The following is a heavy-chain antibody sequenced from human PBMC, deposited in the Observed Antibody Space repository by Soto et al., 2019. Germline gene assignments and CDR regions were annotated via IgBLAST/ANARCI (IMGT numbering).Heavy chain of an antibody. J-gene: IGHJ6*02. D-gene: IGHD2-15*01. CDR2: IYSGGST. CDR3: ARVNCSGGSCYHGYYYYYGMDV. Sequence: LRLSCAASGFTVSSNYMSWVRQAPGKGLEWVSVIYSGGSTYYADSVKGRFTISRDNSKNTLYLQMNSLRAEDTAVYYCARVNCSGGSCYHGYYYYYGMDVWGQGTTVTVSS. CDR1: GFTVSSNY. V-gene: IGHV3-53*01.